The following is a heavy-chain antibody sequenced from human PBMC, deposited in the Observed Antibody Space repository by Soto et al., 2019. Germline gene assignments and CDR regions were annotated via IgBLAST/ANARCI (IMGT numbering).Heavy chain of an antibody. Sequence: GGSLRLSCSASGFTFSSYAMHWVRQAPGKGLEYVSAISSNGGSTYSADSVKGRFTISRDNSKNTLYLQMSSLRAEDTAVYYCVKGGGMIQLWPPAYWGQGTLVTASS. J-gene: IGHJ4*02. CDR2: ISSNGGST. CDR1: GFTFSSYA. CDR3: VKGGGMIQLWPPAY. D-gene: IGHD5-18*01. V-gene: IGHV3-64D*08.